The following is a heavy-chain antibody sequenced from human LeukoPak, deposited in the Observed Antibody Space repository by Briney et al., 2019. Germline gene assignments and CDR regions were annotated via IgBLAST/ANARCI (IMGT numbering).Heavy chain of an antibody. CDR2: IYSGGAT. V-gene: IGHV3-66*01. CDR3: ATYSSSNGREFQY. CDR1: GITVSTNY. J-gene: IGHJ1*01. Sequence: GGSLRLSCAASGITVSTNYMSWVRQAPGKGLEWVSIIYSGGATFYADSVKGRFTISRENSKNTLWLQMNSLRAEDTAVYYCATYSSSNGREFQYWGQGTLVTVSS. D-gene: IGHD2-2*01.